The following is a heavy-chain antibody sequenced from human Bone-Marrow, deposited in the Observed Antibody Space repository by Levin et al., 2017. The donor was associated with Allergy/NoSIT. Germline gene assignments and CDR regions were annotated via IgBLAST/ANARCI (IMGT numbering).Heavy chain of an antibody. V-gene: IGHV3-48*02. CDR3: ARDRRISSGYYSDTFDL. D-gene: IGHD3-22*01. CDR2: ISSSSVTI. CDR1: GFSFSRKS. Sequence: ETLSLTCAASGFSFSRKSMHWVRQAPGKGLEWLSSISSSSVTIFYADSVRGRFTISRDNAMNSLYLQMNSLKDEDTAVYFCARDRRISSGYYSDTFDLWGQGTMVTVSS. J-gene: IGHJ3*01.